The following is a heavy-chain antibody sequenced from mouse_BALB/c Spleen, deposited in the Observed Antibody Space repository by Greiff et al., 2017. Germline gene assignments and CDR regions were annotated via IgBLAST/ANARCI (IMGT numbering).Heavy chain of an antibody. Sequence: VKLQQPGAELVMPGASVKMSCKASGYTFTDYWMHWVKQRPGQGLEWIGAIDTSDSYTSYNQKFKGKATLTVDESSSTAYMQLSSLTSEDSAVYYCARRRGGPYAMDYWGQGTSVTVSS. V-gene: IGHV1-69*01. J-gene: IGHJ4*01. CDR2: IDTSDSYT. CDR1: GYTFTDYW. CDR3: ARRRGGPYAMDY.